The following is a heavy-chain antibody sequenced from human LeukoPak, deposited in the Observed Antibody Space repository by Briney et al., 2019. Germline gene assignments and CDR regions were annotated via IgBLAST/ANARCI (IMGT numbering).Heavy chain of an antibody. J-gene: IGHJ4*02. CDR3: AKGDILTGYYLGYFDY. CDR1: GFTFSSYS. D-gene: IGHD3-9*01. V-gene: IGHV3-48*01. Sequence: PGGSLRLSCAASGFTFSSYSMNWVRQAPGKGLEWVSYISSSSSTIYYADSVKGRFTISRDNAKNTLYLQMNSLRAEDTAVYYCAKGDILTGYYLGYFDYWGQGTLVTVSS. CDR2: ISSSSSTI.